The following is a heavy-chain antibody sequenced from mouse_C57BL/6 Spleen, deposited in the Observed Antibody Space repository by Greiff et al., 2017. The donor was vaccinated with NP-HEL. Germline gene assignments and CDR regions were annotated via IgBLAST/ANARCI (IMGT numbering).Heavy chain of an antibody. J-gene: IGHJ1*03. V-gene: IGHV1-64*01. CDR3: ARRLYYYGSDWYFDV. D-gene: IGHD1-1*01. Sequence: QVQLQQPGAELVKPGASVKLSCKASGYTFTSYWMHWVKQRPGQGLEWIGMIHPNSGSTNYNEKFKSKATLTVDKSSSTAYMQLSSLTSEDSAVYYCARRLYYYGSDWYFDVWGTGTTVTVSS. CDR1: GYTFTSYW. CDR2: IHPNSGST.